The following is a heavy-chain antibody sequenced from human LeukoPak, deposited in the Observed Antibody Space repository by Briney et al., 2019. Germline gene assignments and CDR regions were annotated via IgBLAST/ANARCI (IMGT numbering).Heavy chain of an antibody. D-gene: IGHD2-2*02. CDR2: INHSGST. CDR3: ARGEIGDCSSTSCYSSYFQH. Sequence: SETLSLTCAVYRGSFSGYYWSWLRQPPGKGLEWIGQINHSGSTNYNPSLRSRVTISVDTSKNQFSLKLSSVTAADTAVYYCARGEIGDCSSTSCYSSYFQHWGQGTLVTVSS. CDR1: RGSFSGYY. V-gene: IGHV4-34*01. J-gene: IGHJ1*01.